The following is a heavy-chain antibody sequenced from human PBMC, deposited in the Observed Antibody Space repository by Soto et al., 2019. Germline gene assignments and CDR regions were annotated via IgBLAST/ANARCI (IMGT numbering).Heavy chain of an antibody. CDR2: VSAYNRNT. J-gene: IGHJ4*02. D-gene: IGHD1-26*01. CDR1: GYTFSNYG. V-gene: IGHV1-18*01. CDR3: ARERRWEPLLY. Sequence: QVQLVQSGPEVKKPGASVKVSCKGSGYTFSNYGVTWVRQAPGQGLERLGWVSAYNRNTDYAQKFEDRATMTIDTSTNTAYLGLRGLTPDDTAVYYCARERRWEPLLYWGQGTL.